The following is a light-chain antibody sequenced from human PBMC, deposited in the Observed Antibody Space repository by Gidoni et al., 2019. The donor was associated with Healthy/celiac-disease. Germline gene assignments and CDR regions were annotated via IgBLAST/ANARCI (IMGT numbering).Light chain of an antibody. Sequence: DIQMTQSPSSLSASVGDRVTITCRAIQSISSYLNWYQQKPGKAPKLLIYAASMLQSGVPSRFSGSGSGTDFTLTISSLQPEDFATYYCQQSYSTPYAQSYVAYTFGQGTRLEIK. J-gene: IGKJ2*01. CDR2: AAS. CDR1: QSISSY. V-gene: IGKV1-39*01. CDR3: QQSYSTPYAQSYVAYT.